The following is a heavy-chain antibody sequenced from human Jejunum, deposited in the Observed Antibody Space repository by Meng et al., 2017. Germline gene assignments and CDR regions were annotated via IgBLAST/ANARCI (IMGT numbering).Heavy chain of an antibody. CDR2: VYHSGST. V-gene: IGHV4-4*02. Sequence: LRGRGPGLVKPSGTLSLTCAVSGGSIESNNWWTWIRQPPGQGLEWIGEVYHSGSTHYNPSLQSRVTISIDNSKNRFSLSLNSVTAADTAIYYCARADYVRYFDLWGRGTLVTVSS. D-gene: IGHD3-10*02. CDR3: ARADYVRYFDL. J-gene: IGHJ2*01. CDR1: GGSIESNNW.